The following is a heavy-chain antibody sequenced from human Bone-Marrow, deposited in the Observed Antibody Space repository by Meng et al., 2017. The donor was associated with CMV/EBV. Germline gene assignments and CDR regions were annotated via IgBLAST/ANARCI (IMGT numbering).Heavy chain of an antibody. CDR1: GFTFSDYW. CDR2: IDYDGSSA. J-gene: IGHJ5*02. Sequence: GESLKISCAASGFTFSDYWMHWVRQAPGKGLVWVSRIDYDGSSATYADSVKGRFTISRHDSQNTVYLLMNGLRAEDTAVYYCAKGSKWYDPWGQGTLVTVSS. CDR3: AKGSKWYDP. V-gene: IGHV3-74*01.